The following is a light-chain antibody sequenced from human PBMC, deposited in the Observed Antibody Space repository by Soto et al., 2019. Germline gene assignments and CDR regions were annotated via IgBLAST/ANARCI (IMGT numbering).Light chain of an antibody. CDR1: SSNIGAGYD. CDR3: QSYDSRLSGYV. Sequence: QSVLTQPPSVSGAPGQRVTISCTGSSSNIGAGYDVHWYQQLPGTAPKLLIYGNSNRPSGVPDRVSGSKSGTSASLAITGLQAEEEADYYCQSYDSRLSGYVFGTGTKLTVL. CDR2: GNS. V-gene: IGLV1-40*01. J-gene: IGLJ1*01.